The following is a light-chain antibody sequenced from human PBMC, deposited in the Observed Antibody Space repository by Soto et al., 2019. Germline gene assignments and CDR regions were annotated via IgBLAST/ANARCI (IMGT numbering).Light chain of an antibody. CDR3: GTWDSSLSAGV. V-gene: IGLV1-51*01. Sequence: QSVLRQPHSASGTPGQSVTISCSGSSSNIGCNYVSWYQQLPGTAPKLHIYDNNKGPSGIPDRFSGAKSGTSATLGITGIQAGDEADYYCGTWDSSLSAGVFGGGTKLTVL. CDR2: DNN. J-gene: IGLJ3*02. CDR1: SSNIGCNY.